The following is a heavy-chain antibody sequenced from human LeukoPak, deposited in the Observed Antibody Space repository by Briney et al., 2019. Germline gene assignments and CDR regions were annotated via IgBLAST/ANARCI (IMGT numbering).Heavy chain of an antibody. CDR3: ARDGSGSYSVFDY. J-gene: IGHJ4*02. D-gene: IGHD3-10*01. V-gene: IGHV4-61*02. CDR1: GGSISSGSYY. CDR2: IYSSWST. Sequence: SETLSLTCTVSGGSISSGSYYWSWIRQPAGKGLEWIGRIYSSWSTNYNPSLKSRVTISVDTSKNQFSLKLSSVTAADTAVYYCARDGSGSYSVFDYWGQGTLVTVSS.